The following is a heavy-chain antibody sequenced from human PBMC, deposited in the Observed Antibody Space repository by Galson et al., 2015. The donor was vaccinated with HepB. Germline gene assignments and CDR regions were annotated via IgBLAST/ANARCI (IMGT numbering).Heavy chain of an antibody. Sequence: SLRLSCAASGNTFSSHGMHWVRQAPGKGLEWVALIWYDGSKDYYADSVKGRFAVSRDNFNNILYLQMNSLRAGDTAVYYCARYYGNYRAFDYWGQGTLVTVSS. CDR2: IWYDGSKD. CDR1: GNTFSSHG. V-gene: IGHV3-33*04. D-gene: IGHD4-11*01. J-gene: IGHJ4*02. CDR3: ARYYGNYRAFDY.